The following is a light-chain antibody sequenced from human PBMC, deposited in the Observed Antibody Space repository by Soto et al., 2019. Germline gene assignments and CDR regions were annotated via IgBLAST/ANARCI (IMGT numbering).Light chain of an antibody. V-gene: IGLV2-14*03. CDR3: SSYTTSSTRV. J-gene: IGLJ3*02. CDR2: DVS. CDR1: SSDVGAYNY. Sequence: QSVRTQPASVSGSPGQSITISCTGTSSDVGAYNYVSWHQHHPGKAPKLMIYDVSNRPSGVSNRFSGSKSGNTASLTISGLQAEDEADYYCSSYTTSSTRVFGGGTKLT.